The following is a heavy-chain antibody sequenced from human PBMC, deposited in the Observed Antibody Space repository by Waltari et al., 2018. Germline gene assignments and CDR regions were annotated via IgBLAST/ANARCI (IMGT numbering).Heavy chain of an antibody. Sequence: EVQLVESGGGLVQPGESLRLSCAASGLTFTYAWMHWVRQAPGKVLVWVSRINSDGSSTSYADSVKGRFTISRDNAKNTLYLQMNSLRAEDTAVYYCARDWREPPDAFDIWGQGTMVTVSS. CDR3: ARDWREPPDAFDI. CDR2: INSDGSST. V-gene: IGHV3-74*01. J-gene: IGHJ3*02. D-gene: IGHD1-26*01. CDR1: GLTFTYAW.